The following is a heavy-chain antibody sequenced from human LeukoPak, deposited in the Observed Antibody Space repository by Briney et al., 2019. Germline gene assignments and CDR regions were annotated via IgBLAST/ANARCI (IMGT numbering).Heavy chain of an antibody. J-gene: IGHJ5*02. V-gene: IGHV4-59*12. Sequence: SETLSLTCTVSGGSISSYYWSWVRQPPGKGLEWIGYIYYSGSTNYNPSLKSRVTISVDTSKNQFSLKLSSVTAADTAVYYCARGGGRCTGGSCYVTWFDPWGQGTLVTVSS. CDR1: GGSISSYY. CDR2: IYYSGST. CDR3: ARGGGRCTGGSCYVTWFDP. D-gene: IGHD2-15*01.